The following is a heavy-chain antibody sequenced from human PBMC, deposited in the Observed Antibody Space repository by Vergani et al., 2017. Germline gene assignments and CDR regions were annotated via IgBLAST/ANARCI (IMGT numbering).Heavy chain of an antibody. CDR1: GGSISSSSYY. D-gene: IGHD2-15*01. V-gene: IGHV4-31*03. Sequence: QLQLQESGPGLVKPSETLSLTCTVSGGSISSSSYYWSWIRQHPGKGLEWIGYIYYSGSTYYNPSLKSRVTIAVDTSKNQFSLKLSSVTAADTAVYYCARGYCSGGSCYGLYNWFDPWGQGTLVTVSS. CDR2: IYYSGST. J-gene: IGHJ5*02. CDR3: ARGYCSGGSCYGLYNWFDP.